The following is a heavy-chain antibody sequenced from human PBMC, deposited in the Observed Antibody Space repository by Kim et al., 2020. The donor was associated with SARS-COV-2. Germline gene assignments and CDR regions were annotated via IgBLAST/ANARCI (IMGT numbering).Heavy chain of an antibody. CDR1: GGSISSSSYY. CDR2: IYYSGST. V-gene: IGHV4-39*01. Sequence: SETLSLTCTVSGGSISSSSYYWGWIRQPPGKGLEWIGSIYYSGSTYYNPSLKSRVTISVDTSKNQFSLKLSSVTAADTAVYYFARFDQRGHNYDFWSGRARQGAFDIWGQGTMVTVSS. J-gene: IGHJ3*02. D-gene: IGHD3-3*01. CDR3: ARFDQRGHNYDFWSGRARQGAFDI.